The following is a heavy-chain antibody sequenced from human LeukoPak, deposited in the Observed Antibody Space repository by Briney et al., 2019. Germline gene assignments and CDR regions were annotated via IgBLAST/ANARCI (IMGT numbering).Heavy chain of an antibody. CDR3: AGTVVPAANDAFDI. Sequence: SETLSLTCTVSGGSISSYCWSWIRQPAGKGLEWIGRIYTSGSTNYNPSLKSRVTISVDTSKNQFSLKLSSVTAADTAVYYCAGTVVPAANDAFDIWGQGTMVTVSS. V-gene: IGHV4-4*07. D-gene: IGHD2-2*01. J-gene: IGHJ3*02. CDR1: GGSISSYC. CDR2: IYTSGST.